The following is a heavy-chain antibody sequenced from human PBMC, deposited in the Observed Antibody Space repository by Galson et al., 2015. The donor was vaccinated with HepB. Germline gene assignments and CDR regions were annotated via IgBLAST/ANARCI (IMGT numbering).Heavy chain of an antibody. V-gene: IGHV5-10-1*01. CDR1: GYSFTSYW. CDR3: ARRGVRVVAATPYYYYGMDV. Sequence: QSGAEVKKPGESLRISCKGSGYSFTSYWISWVRQMPGEGLEWMGRIDPSDSYTNYSPSFQGHVTISADKSISTAYLQWSSLKASDTAMYYCARRGVRVVAATPYYYYGMDVWGQGTTVTVSS. D-gene: IGHD2-15*01. J-gene: IGHJ6*02. CDR2: IDPSDSYT.